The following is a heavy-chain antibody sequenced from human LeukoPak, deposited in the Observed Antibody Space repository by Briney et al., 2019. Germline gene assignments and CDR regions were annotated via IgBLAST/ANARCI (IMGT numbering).Heavy chain of an antibody. D-gene: IGHD3-3*01. CDR2: INTDGSST. CDR1: GFTFSSYW. J-gene: IGHJ4*02. Sequence: GGSLRLSCAASGFTFSSYWMHWVRQALGKGLVWVSRINTDGSSTSYADSVKGRFTISRDNAKNTLYLQMNSLRAEDTAVYYCARGRITIFGVVNYWGQGTLVTVSS. CDR3: ARGRITIFGVVNY. V-gene: IGHV3-74*01.